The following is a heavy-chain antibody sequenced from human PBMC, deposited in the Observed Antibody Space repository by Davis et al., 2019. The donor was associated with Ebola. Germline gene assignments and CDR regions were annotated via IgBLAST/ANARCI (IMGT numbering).Heavy chain of an antibody. J-gene: IGHJ6*02. CDR2: ISYDGSNK. V-gene: IGHV3-30*03. Sequence: GESLKISCAASGFTFSNFAMHWVRQAPGKGLEWVVVISYDGSNKYYADSVKGRFTISRDNSKNTLYLQMNSLRAEDTAVYYCASSTAVNVWGQGTTVTVSS. D-gene: IGHD5-18*01. CDR3: ASSTAVNV. CDR1: GFTFSNFA.